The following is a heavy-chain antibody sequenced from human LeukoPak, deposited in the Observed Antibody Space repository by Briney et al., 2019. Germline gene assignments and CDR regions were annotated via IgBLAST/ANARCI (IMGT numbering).Heavy chain of an antibody. Sequence: SETLSLTCTVSDGSLSSYYWSWIRQPAGKGLEWIGRIYTSGSTSYNPSLKSRVTMSVDTSKKQFSLKLSSVTAADAAVYYCARDTISGHFDYWGQGTLVTVSS. V-gene: IGHV4-4*07. CDR1: DGSLSSYY. J-gene: IGHJ4*02. D-gene: IGHD6-25*01. CDR2: IYTSGST. CDR3: ARDTISGHFDY.